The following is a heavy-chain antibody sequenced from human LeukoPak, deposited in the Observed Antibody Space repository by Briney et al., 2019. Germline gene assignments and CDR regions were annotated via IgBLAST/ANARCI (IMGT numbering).Heavy chain of an antibody. V-gene: IGHV4-61*02. Sequence: SQTLSLTCTVSGGSISSGSYYWSWIRQPAGKGLEWIGRIYTSGRTNYNPSLKSRVTISVDTSKNQFSLKLSSVTAADTAVYYCARDTSEGATIDYWGQGTLVTVSS. J-gene: IGHJ4*02. CDR1: GGSISSGSYY. CDR3: ARDTSEGATIDY. D-gene: IGHD1-26*01. CDR2: IYTSGRT.